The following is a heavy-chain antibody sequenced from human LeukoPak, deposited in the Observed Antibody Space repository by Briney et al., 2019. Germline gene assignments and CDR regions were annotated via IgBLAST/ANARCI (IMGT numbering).Heavy chain of an antibody. V-gene: IGHV3-21*01. CDR2: ISSSSSYI. D-gene: IGHD3-16*02. CDR1: GFTFSSYS. Sequence: GGSLRLSCAASGFTFSSYSMNWVRQAPGKGLGWVSSISSSSSYIYYADSVKGRFTISRDNAKNSLYLQMNSLRAEDTAVYYCARDPSYYDYVWGSYRSYGMDVWGQGTTVTVSS. J-gene: IGHJ6*02. CDR3: ARDPSYYDYVWGSYRSYGMDV.